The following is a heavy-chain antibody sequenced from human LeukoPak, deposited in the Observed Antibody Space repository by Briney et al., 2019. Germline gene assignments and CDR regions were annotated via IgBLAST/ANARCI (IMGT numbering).Heavy chain of an antibody. CDR3: ARDSRFLDAFDI. V-gene: IGHV4-4*02. CDR2: IYTSGST. CDR1: GGSISSSNW. D-gene: IGHD2-2*01. J-gene: IGHJ3*02. Sequence: PSETLSLTCAVSGGSISSSNWWSWVRQPPGKGLEWIGRIYTSGSTNYNPSLKSRVTMSVDTSKNQFSLKLSSVTAADTAVYYCARDSRFLDAFDIWGQGTMVTVSS.